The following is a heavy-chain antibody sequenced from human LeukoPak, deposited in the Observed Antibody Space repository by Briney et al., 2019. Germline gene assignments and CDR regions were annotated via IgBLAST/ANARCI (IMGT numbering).Heavy chain of an antibody. CDR1: GFTVSSYW. CDR3: ARSIPGDSSGWYLNY. CDR2: IKQDGSEK. J-gene: IGHJ4*02. Sequence: GGSLRLSCAASGFTVSSYWMSWVRQAPGKGLEWVANIKQDGSEKYYVDSVKGRFTISRDNAKNSLYLQMDSLRAEDTAVYYCARSIPGDSSGWYLNYWGQGTLVTVSS. D-gene: IGHD6-19*01. V-gene: IGHV3-7*01.